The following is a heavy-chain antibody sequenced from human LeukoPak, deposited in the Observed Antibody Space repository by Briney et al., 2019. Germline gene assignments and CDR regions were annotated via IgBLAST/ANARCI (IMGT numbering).Heavy chain of an antibody. D-gene: IGHD3-9*01. Sequence: GASVKVSCKASGYTFTGYYMHWVRQAPGQGLEWMGWINPNSGGTNYAQKFQGRVTMTRDTSISTAYMELSRLRSDDTAVYYCAREYYDILTGYYNPTNFDYWGQGTLVTVSS. CDR1: GYTFTGYY. CDR3: AREYYDILTGYYNPTNFDY. V-gene: IGHV1-2*02. J-gene: IGHJ4*02. CDR2: INPNSGGT.